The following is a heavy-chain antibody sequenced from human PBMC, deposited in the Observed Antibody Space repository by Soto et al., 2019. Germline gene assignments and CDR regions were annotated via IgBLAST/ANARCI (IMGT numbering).Heavy chain of an antibody. Sequence: QVHLQESGPGLVKPSGTLSLTCDVFGGSISSRDWWSWVRQPSGKGLEWIGEIHLGGNTNYNPSLKSRLIMSVDKSKSQLSLKVNSVTAADTAVYYCARYGDYYFDYWGQGTLVTVSS. V-gene: IGHV4-4*02. CDR3: ARYGDYYFDY. J-gene: IGHJ4*02. D-gene: IGHD4-17*01. CDR1: GGSISSRDW. CDR2: IHLGGNT.